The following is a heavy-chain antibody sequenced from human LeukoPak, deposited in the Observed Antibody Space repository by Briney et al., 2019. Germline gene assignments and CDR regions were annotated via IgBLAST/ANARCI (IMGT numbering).Heavy chain of an antibody. D-gene: IGHD6-13*01. Sequence: GGSLRLSCAASGFTFDDYAMHWVRQAPGKGLEWVSSISSTTSYIYYADSVKGRFTISRDNAENSLYLQMNSLRAEDTAVYYCARDSSGTIDYWGQGTLVTVSS. CDR2: ISSTTSYI. CDR3: ARDSSGTIDY. CDR1: GFTFDDYA. J-gene: IGHJ4*02. V-gene: IGHV3-21*01.